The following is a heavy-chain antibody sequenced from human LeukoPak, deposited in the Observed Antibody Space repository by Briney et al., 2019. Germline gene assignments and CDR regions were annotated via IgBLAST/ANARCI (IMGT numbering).Heavy chain of an antibody. Sequence: PGGSLRLSCAASGFTFSSYSMNWVRQAPGKGLEWVSGISWNSGSIGYADSVKGRFTISRDNAKNSLYLQMNSLRAEDTALYYCAKDMEWELREVALGYWGQGTLVTVSS. CDR2: ISWNSGSI. CDR1: GFTFSSYS. CDR3: AKDMEWELREVALGY. V-gene: IGHV3-9*01. J-gene: IGHJ4*02. D-gene: IGHD1-26*01.